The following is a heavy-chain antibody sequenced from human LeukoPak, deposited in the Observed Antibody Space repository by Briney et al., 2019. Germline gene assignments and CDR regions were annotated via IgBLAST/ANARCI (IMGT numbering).Heavy chain of an antibody. CDR3: ARDPDLGYCSGGSCYPYYFDY. V-gene: IGHV4-39*07. CDR1: GGSISSSSYY. D-gene: IGHD2-15*01. Sequence: SQTLSLTCTVSGGSISSSSYYWGWIRQPPGKGLEWIGSIYYSGSTYYNPSLKSRVTISVDTSKNQFSLKLSSVTAADTAVYYCARDPDLGYCSGGSCYPYYFDYWGQGTLVTVSS. J-gene: IGHJ4*02. CDR2: IYYSGST.